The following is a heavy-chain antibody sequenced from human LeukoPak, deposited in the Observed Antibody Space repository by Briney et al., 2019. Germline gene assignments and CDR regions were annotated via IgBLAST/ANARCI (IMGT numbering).Heavy chain of an antibody. CDR1: GFTFSNSA. CDR2: IIVGSGKT. V-gene: IGHV1-58*02. Sequence: SVKVSCKASGFTFSNSAMQWLRQARGQRLEWIGWIIVGSGKTHYAQNFQERLTFTRDMSTNTAYMELSSLQSEDTAVYYCAAELYSGTYGRCCSFAFWGQGTLVTVSS. D-gene: IGHD1-26*01. J-gene: IGHJ4*02. CDR3: AAELYSGTYGRCCSFAF.